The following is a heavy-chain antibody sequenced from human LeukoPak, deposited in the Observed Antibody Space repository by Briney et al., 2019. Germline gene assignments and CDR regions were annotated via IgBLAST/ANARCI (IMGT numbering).Heavy chain of an antibody. Sequence: GGSLRLSCAASGFTFRTYDMTWVRQAPGQGLQWVSLIWTSDTAFYADSVKGRVTIYRDNSANTLYPQMNSLGVEDTAVYYCATAHQFSFQAWGQGTVVTVSS. CDR2: LIWTSDTA. V-gene: IGHV3-23*01. CDR1: GFTFRTYD. D-gene: IGHD2-2*01. J-gene: IGHJ1*01. CDR3: ATAHQFSFQA.